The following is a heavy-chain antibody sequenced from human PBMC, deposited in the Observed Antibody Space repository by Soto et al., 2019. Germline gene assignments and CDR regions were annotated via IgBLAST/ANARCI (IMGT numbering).Heavy chain of an antibody. CDR3: ARPGYYDSSGATPEYYFDY. J-gene: IGHJ4*02. D-gene: IGHD3-22*01. CDR1: AYSFTSYW. Sequence: PGESLKISCKGSAYSFTSYWIGWVRQMPGKGLEWMGIIYPGDSGTRYSPSFRGQVTISADKSISTAYLQWSSLKASDTAMYYCARPGYYDSSGATPEYYFDYWGQGTLVTVSS. V-gene: IGHV5-51*01. CDR2: IYPGDSGT.